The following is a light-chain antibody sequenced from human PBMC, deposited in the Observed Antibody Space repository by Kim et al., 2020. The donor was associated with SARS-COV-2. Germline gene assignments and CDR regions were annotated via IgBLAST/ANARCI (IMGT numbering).Light chain of an antibody. V-gene: IGKV3-15*01. Sequence: EIVMTQSPATLSVSPGEGATLSCRASQSLRARQGVVNYLAWYQQKPGQAPRLLIYDASTRATGIPARFSGSGSGTEFTLTINSLQSEDFAVYYCQQYNDWPLTFGGGTKVDIK. CDR1: QSLRARQGVVNY. J-gene: IGKJ4*01. CDR2: DAS. CDR3: QQYNDWPLT.